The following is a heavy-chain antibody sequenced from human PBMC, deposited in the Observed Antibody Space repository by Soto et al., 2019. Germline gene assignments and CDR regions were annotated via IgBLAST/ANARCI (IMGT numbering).Heavy chain of an antibody. CDR1: GFTFSSYS. J-gene: IGHJ4*02. CDR3: XXXXXY. V-gene: IGHV3-48*01. CDR2: ISSSSSTX. Sequence: EVQLVESGGGLVQPGGSLRLSCAASGFTFSSYSMNWXXQAPGKGLEWVSYISSSSSTXXYATXVKGRFTISRDNAKXXXXXXXXXXXXXXXXXXXXXXXXXYWGQGTLVTVSS.